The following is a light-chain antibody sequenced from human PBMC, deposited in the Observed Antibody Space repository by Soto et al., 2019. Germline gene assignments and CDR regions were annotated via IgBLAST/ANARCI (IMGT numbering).Light chain of an antibody. CDR2: AAS. CDR1: QTISRY. J-gene: IGKJ2*01. Sequence: DIQMTQSPSSLSASVGDRVTITCRASQTISRYLNWYQQKQGKAPKLLIYAASSLQSGVPSRFSGSGSGTDFTLTISSLQPEDFATYYCQQSHSIPYTFGQGTKLEIK. CDR3: QQSHSIPYT. V-gene: IGKV1-39*01.